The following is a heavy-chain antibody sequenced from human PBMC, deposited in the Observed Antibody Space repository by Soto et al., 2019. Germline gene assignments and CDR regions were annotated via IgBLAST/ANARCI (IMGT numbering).Heavy chain of an antibody. CDR2: ISWNSGSI. V-gene: IGHV3-9*01. D-gene: IGHD3-22*01. CDR1: GFTFDDYA. J-gene: IGHJ4*02. Sequence: EVQLVESGGGLVQPGRSLRLSCAASGFTFDDYAMHWVRQAPGKGLEWVSGISWNSGSIGYADSVKGRFTISRDNAKNSLYLQMNSLRAEDTALYYCAKEDSSGYYSYFDYWGQGTLVTVSS. CDR3: AKEDSSGYYSYFDY.